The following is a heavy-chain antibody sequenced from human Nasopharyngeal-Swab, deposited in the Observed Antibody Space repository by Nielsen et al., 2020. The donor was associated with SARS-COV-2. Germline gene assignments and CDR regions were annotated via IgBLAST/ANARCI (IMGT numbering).Heavy chain of an antibody. CDR2: IKSKTDGGTT. Sequence: GESLKISCAASGFTFSKAWMSWVRQAPGKGLEWVGRIKSKTDGGTTDYAAPVKGRFTISRDDSKNTLYLQMNSLKTEYTAVYYCSVVTSMDVWGKGTTVTVSS. V-gene: IGHV3-15*01. CDR3: SVVTSMDV. D-gene: IGHD2-21*02. CDR1: GFTFSKAW. J-gene: IGHJ6*03.